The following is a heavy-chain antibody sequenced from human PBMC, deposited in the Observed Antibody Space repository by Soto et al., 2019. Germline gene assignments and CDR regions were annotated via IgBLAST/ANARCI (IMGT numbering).Heavy chain of an antibody. CDR1: GYTFTGYL. D-gene: IGHD3-22*01. CDR3: ARVRTYYDSSGSLDY. Sequence: ASVKVSCKSSGYTFTGYLMHWVRQAPGQGLEWMGWINPNSGGTKYAQKFQGRVTMTRDMSISTAYMELRRLTSDDTAVYYCARVRTYYDSSGSLDYWGKGTLVTVSS. CDR2: INPNSGGT. J-gene: IGHJ4*02. V-gene: IGHV1-2*02.